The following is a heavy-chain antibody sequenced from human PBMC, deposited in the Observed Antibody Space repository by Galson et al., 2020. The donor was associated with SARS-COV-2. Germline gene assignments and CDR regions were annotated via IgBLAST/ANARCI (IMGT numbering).Heavy chain of an antibody. Sequence: PSETLSLTCAVYSGTFSGYYWNWIRQPPGKGLEWIGEINNSGTTNYNASLRSRVTISVDTSKSQFSLRLTSVTAADTAVYYCARGRNPRDDGALLWIYRIASTGVFVYWGLGTLVTVSS. CDR3: ARGRNPRDDGALLWIYRIASTGVFVY. V-gene: IGHV4-34*01. CDR1: SGTFSGYY. J-gene: IGHJ4*02. CDR2: INNSGTT. D-gene: IGHD6-13*01.